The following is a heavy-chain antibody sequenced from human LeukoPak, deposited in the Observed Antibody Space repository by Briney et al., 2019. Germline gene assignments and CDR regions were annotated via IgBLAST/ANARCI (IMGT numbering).Heavy chain of an antibody. J-gene: IGHJ4*02. CDR2: ISSSSTYI. CDR3: ARENHGSFDY. Sequence: GGSLRLSCAASGFSFSTYYVNWVRHAPGKGLEWVSCISSSSTYIYYADSVRGRLAISRDNAKNSLYLQMNSLRAEDTAVYYCARENHGSFDYWGQGSLVTVSS. V-gene: IGHV3-21*01. D-gene: IGHD1-14*01. CDR1: GFSFSTYY.